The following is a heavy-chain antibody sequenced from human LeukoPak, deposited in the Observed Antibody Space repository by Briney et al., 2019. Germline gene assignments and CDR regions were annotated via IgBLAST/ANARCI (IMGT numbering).Heavy chain of an antibody. Sequence: PGGSLRLSCAASGFTFSTYWTSWVRQAPGKGLELVANIKQDGSEKYYVDSEKGRFTISRDNNAKNSLYLQLNSLRADDTAVYYCARNQRRLDYWGQGALVTVSS. CDR1: GFTFSTYW. CDR2: IKQDGSEK. CDR3: ARNQRRLDY. D-gene: IGHD1-14*01. J-gene: IGHJ4*02. V-gene: IGHV3-7*01.